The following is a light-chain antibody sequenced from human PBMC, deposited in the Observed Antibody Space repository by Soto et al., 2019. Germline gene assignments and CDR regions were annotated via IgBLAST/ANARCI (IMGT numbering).Light chain of an antibody. J-gene: IGKJ4*01. CDR2: DAS. V-gene: IGKV3-11*01. CDR1: QSINNY. CDR3: QYRGIRRPGAT. Sequence: EIVLTQSPVTLSLSPGERATLSCRASQSINNYLAWYQQKPGQPPRLLIYDASNRATAIPVRFSGSGSGTHFTLTISSLEPEDSAVYDCQYRGIRRPGATFGGGTKVEIK.